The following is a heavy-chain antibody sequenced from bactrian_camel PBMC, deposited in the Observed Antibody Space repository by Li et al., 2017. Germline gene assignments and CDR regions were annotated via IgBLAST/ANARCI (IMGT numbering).Heavy chain of an antibody. J-gene: IGHJ4*01. CDR2: FADMAT. D-gene: IGHD8*01. V-gene: IGHV3S55*01. CDR1: GYTYGSYC. Sequence: HVQLVESGGGSVQAGGSLRLSCAASGYTYGSYCMGWFRQALGKEREGVASFADMATYYVDSVKGRFTVSRDNAKNTLFLQMTSLKTEDTAVYYCAAGGASSSIQNQTTRGQGTQVTVS.